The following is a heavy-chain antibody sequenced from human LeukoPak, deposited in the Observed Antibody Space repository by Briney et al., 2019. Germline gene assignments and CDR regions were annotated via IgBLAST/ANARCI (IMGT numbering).Heavy chain of an antibody. J-gene: IGHJ5*02. Sequence: KYGESLKISCKGSGYSFTSYWIGWVRQMPGKGLEWMGIIYPGDSDTRYSPSFRGQVTISADKSISTAYLQWSSLKASDTAMYYCARSHCSSTSCDNWFDPWGQGTLVTVSS. V-gene: IGHV5-51*01. CDR1: GYSFTSYW. CDR3: ARSHCSSTSCDNWFDP. CDR2: IYPGDSDT. D-gene: IGHD2-2*01.